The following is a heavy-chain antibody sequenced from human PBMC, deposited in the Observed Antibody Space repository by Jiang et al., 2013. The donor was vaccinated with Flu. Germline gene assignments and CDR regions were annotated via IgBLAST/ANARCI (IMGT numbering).Heavy chain of an antibody. Sequence: LLKPSETLSLTCAIYGGSFSGYFWSWIRQPPGKGLEWIGEINHSGNTNYNPSLKSRVTISVDKSKNQFSLKLSSVTAADTAVYFCARQGLRTTRRKYYDTSGWYFDLWGRGSLVTVSS. D-gene: IGHD3-22*01. J-gene: IGHJ2*01. CDR1: GGSFSGYF. V-gene: IGHV4-34*01. CDR3: ARQGLRTTRRKYYDTSGWYFDL. CDR2: INHSGNT.